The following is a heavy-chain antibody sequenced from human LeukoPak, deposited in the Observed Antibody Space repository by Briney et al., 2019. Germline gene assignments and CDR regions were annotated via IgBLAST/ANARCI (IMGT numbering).Heavy chain of an antibody. CDR3: ASIYTAMVSFDY. D-gene: IGHD5-18*01. CDR2: IYYSGNT. J-gene: IGHJ4*02. CDR1: GGSISSSSYY. V-gene: IGHV4-39*01. Sequence: PSETLSLTCTVSGGSISSSSYYWGWIRQPPGKGLEWIGSIYYSGNTYYNPSLKSRVTIFVDTSKNQFSLKLSSVTAADTAVYYCASIYTAMVSFDYWGQGTQVIVSS.